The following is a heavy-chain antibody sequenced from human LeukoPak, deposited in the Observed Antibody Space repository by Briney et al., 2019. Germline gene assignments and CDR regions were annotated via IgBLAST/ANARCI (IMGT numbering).Heavy chain of an antibody. J-gene: IGHJ4*02. Sequence: GESLKISCKGSGYSFTSYWIGWVRQMPGKGLEWMGIIYPGDSDTRYSPSFQGQVTISADKSISTAYLQWSSLKASDTAMYYCATHRGYTGYDYEGYFDYWGQGTLVTVSS. CDR2: IYPGDSDT. CDR3: ATHRGYTGYDYEGYFDY. D-gene: IGHD5-12*01. V-gene: IGHV5-51*01. CDR1: GYSFTSYW.